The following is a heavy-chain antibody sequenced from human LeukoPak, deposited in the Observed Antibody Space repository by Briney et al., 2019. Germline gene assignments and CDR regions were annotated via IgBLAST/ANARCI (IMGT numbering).Heavy chain of an antibody. D-gene: IGHD5-18*01. CDR3: VKITEYTYGTLDY. V-gene: IGHV4-59*01. CDR1: GGSISSYY. Sequence: SETLSLTCTVSGGSISSYYWSWIRQPPGKGLEWIGYIYYSGSTNYNPSLKSRVTISVKTSKNQFSLKLRSVTAADTAVYYCVKITEYTYGTLDYWGQGALVTVSS. J-gene: IGHJ4*02. CDR2: IYYSGST.